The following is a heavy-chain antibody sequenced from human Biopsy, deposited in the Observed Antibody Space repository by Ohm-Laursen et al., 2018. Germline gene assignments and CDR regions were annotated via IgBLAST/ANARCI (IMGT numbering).Heavy chain of an antibody. V-gene: IGHV3-30*18. CDR2: ISYDQITK. CDR1: GFTFRTYG. D-gene: IGHD5/OR15-5a*01. Sequence: SLRLSCAASGFTFRTYGMHWVRLAPGKGLEWVAVISYDQITKHYADSVRGRFTISRDNSKNTLYLQVNSLRAEDTAVYYCAKDLSVYYYYGIDVWGQGTTVTVS. J-gene: IGHJ6*02. CDR3: AKDLSVYYYYGIDV.